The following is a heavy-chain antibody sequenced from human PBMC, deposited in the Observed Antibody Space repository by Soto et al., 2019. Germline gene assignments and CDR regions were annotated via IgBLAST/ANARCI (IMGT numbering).Heavy chain of an antibody. CDR1: GGSVSSGTYY. Sequence: QVQLQESGPGLVKPSETLSLTCTVSGGSVSSGTYYWSWIRQPPGKGLEWIGYIYYSGSTDYNPSLKSRVTISVNTSKNQFSLKLSSVTAADTAVYYCARDLLGAGAQLYRAFDIWGQGTMVTVSS. CDR2: IYYSGST. V-gene: IGHV4-61*01. D-gene: IGHD1-26*01. J-gene: IGHJ3*02. CDR3: ARDLLGAGAQLYRAFDI.